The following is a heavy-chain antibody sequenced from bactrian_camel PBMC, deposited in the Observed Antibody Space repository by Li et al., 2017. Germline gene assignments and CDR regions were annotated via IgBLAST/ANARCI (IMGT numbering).Heavy chain of an antibody. CDR1: GYTGSRYC. D-gene: IGHD4*01. CDR3: ATELQGSDSDCQYGY. J-gene: IGHJ4*01. V-gene: IGHV3S67*01. Sequence: DVQLVESGGGLVQPGGSLRLSCAASGYTGSRYCMGWYRQAPGKAREGVATIDRDGNTRYVDSVKGRFTISRDNTKNTLYLQITSPKSEDTALYYCATELQGSDSDCQYGYWGQGTQVTVS. CDR2: IDRDGNT.